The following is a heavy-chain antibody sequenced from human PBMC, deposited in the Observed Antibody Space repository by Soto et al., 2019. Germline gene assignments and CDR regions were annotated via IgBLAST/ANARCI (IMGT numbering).Heavy chain of an antibody. CDR3: ARLIDYGDYFDY. CDR2: IYHSGST. CDR1: GASISSGGYS. Sequence: QLQLQESGSGLVKPSQTLSLTCAVSGASISSGGYSWSWIRQPPGKGLEWIGYIYHSGSTYYHPSLKSRVTISVDRSKNQFSLKLSSVTAADTAVYYCARLIDYGDYFDYWGQGTLVTVSS. J-gene: IGHJ4*02. V-gene: IGHV4-30-2*01. D-gene: IGHD4-17*01.